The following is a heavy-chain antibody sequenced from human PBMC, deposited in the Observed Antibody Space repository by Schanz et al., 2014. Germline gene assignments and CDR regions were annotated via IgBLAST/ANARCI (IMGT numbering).Heavy chain of an antibody. CDR1: GYTFVSYS. D-gene: IGHD6-19*01. CDR3: ARLSVACRPHVRYWYLDL. CDR2: INTASGNT. J-gene: IGHJ2*01. Sequence: QVQLVQSGTQVKKPGASVKVSCKASGYTFVSYSMHWVRQAPGQGLEWMGRINTASGNTRYSEAFHGRVSMTRNTFMSTAYIELHILTSEDTAVDYYARLSVACRPHVRYWYLDLWGRGTLVTVSS. V-gene: IGHV1-46*01.